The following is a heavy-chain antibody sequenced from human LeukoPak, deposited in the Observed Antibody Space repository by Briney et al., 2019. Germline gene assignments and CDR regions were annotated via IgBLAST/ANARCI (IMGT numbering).Heavy chain of an antibody. CDR2: ISVSGGTL. CDR1: GFTFNDYD. D-gene: IGHD4-23*01. CDR3: VGFGAYGGL. V-gene: IGHV3-48*01. J-gene: IGHJ4*02. Sequence: GGSLRLSCVASGFTFNDYDMHWVRHGSGGGLDWVAYISVSGGTLHSADSVRGGFPIPRDNLQRSLYLQMGSVRAEETAVYYCVGFGAYGGLWGQGTVVTVSS.